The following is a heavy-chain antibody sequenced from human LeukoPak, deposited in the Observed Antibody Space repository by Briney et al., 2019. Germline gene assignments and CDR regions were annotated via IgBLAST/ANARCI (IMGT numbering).Heavy chain of an antibody. J-gene: IGHJ6*03. CDR3: ARQLGSSWYLYYYYMDV. CDR2: IYYSGST. D-gene: IGHD6-13*01. CDR1: GGSISSSSYY. V-gene: IGHV4-39*01. Sequence: SETLSLTCTVSGGSISSSSYYWGWIRQPPGKGLEWIGTIYYSGSTYYNPSLKSRVTISVYTSKNQFSLKLSSVTAADTAVYYCARQLGSSWYLYYYYMDVWGKGTTVTISS.